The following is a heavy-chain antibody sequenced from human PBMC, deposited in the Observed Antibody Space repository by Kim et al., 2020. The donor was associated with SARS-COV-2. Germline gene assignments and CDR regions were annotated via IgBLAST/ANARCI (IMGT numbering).Heavy chain of an antibody. V-gene: IGHV4-59*13. Sequence: SETLSLTCTVSGGYISTYYWSWIRQPPGKGLEWIGYIYYTGSTDYNPSLKSRVTISVDTSKNQFSLRLRSVTAADTAVYYCARDPRVEVGYYYYYYGLDV. CDR2: IYYTGST. CDR3: ARDPRVEVGYYYYYYGLDV. D-gene: IGHD1-26*01. CDR1: GGYISTYY. J-gene: IGHJ6*01.